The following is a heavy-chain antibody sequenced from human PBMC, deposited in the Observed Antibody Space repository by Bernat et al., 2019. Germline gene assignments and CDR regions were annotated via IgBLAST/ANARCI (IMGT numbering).Heavy chain of an antibody. V-gene: IGHV3-30*18. J-gene: IGHJ4*02. D-gene: IGHD3-9*01. CDR1: GFTFSSYG. Sequence: QVQLVEPGGGVVQPGRSLRLSCAASGFTFSSYGMHWVRQAPGKGLEWVAVISYDGSNKYYADSVKGRFTISRDNSKNTLYLQMNSLRAEDTAVYYCAKAYDILTGYYLGLDYWGQGTLVTVSS. CDR3: AKAYDILTGYYLGLDY. CDR2: ISYDGSNK.